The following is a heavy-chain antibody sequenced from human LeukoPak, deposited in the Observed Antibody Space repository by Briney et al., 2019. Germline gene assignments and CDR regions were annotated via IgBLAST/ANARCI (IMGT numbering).Heavy chain of an antibody. CDR1: RYTFTGYY. J-gene: IGHJ4*02. D-gene: IGHD6-13*01. V-gene: IGHV1-2*02. Sequence: PGASVQVSYKASRYTFTGYYMHWVRQAPGQGLEWMGWINPNSGGTNYAQKFQGRVTMTRDTSISTAYMELSRLRSDDTAVYYCARDYTRIAAALGPKTPGTYWGQGTLVTVSS. CDR3: ARDYTRIAAALGPKTPGTY. CDR2: INPNSGGT.